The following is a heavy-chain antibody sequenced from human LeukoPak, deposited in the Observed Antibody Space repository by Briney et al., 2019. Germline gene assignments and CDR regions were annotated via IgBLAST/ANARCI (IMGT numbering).Heavy chain of an antibody. CDR2: ISNSGGSS. Sequence: GGSLTLPCATSGFTFSSYAMSWVRPAPGKGLEWVSGISNSGGSSHYADSVKGRSTISRDNSKSTLYLQMNSLRAEDTAVYYCAKVSFISGWAPIDYWGQGTLVTVSS. CDR3: AKVSFISGWAPIDY. D-gene: IGHD6-19*01. CDR1: GFTFSSYA. V-gene: IGHV3-23*01. J-gene: IGHJ4*02.